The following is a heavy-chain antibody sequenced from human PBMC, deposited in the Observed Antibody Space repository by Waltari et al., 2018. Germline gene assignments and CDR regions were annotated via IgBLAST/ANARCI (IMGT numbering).Heavy chain of an antibody. V-gene: IGHV4-39*07. CDR1: GGSISNTTYY. D-gene: IGHD2-15*01. J-gene: IGHJ4*02. CDR3: ARHGGGPYFFDN. CDR2: IDYSGST. Sequence: QLQLQESGPGLVKPSETLSLTCTVSGGSISNTTYYWGWIRQPPGKGLEWVGSIDYSGSTNYCPSLESRITIEVDTSKNQFSLKLTSVSAADTAVYYCARHGGGPYFFDNWGQGTLVTVSS.